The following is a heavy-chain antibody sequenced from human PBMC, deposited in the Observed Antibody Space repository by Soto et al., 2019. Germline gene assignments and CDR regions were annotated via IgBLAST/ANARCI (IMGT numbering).Heavy chain of an antibody. V-gene: IGHV3-48*02. D-gene: IGHD6-6*01. CDR3: ASLETYGEYSSRPYYYGMDV. Sequence: GGSLRLSCAASGFTFSSYSMNWVRQAPGKGLEWVSYISSSSSTIYYADSVKGRFTISRDNAKNSLYLQMNSLRDEDTAVYYCASLETYGEYSSRPYYYGMDVWGQGTTVTVSS. CDR1: GFTFSSYS. J-gene: IGHJ6*02. CDR2: ISSSSSTI.